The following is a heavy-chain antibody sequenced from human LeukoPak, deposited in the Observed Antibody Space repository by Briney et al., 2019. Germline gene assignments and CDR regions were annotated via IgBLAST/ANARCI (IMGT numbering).Heavy chain of an antibody. CDR2: LYHSGNT. Sequence: SETLSLTCAVSGDSISSDYYWAWIRQTPGQGLEWIGSLYHSGNTYYNPSLRSRVTMSVDTSKNQFSLRLNSVTAADSAVYYCARALIWAQMRSLFYFDFWGQGTLVTVSS. CDR3: ARALIWAQMRSLFYFDF. CDR1: GDSISSDYY. V-gene: IGHV4-38-2*01. J-gene: IGHJ4*02. D-gene: IGHD3-16*01.